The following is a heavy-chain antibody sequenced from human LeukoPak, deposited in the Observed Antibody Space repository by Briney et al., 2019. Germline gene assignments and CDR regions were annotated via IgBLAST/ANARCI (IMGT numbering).Heavy chain of an antibody. CDR3: AKDLDLGEQMAVAAAFDY. CDR1: GFTFSSYG. CDR2: ISYDGSNK. Sequence: GRSLRLSCAASGFTFSSYGMHWVRQAPGKGLEWVAVISYDGSNKYYADSVKGRFTISRDNSKNTLYLQMNSLRAEDTAVYYCAKDLDLGEQMAVAAAFDYWGQGTLATVSS. V-gene: IGHV3-30*18. D-gene: IGHD6-19*01. J-gene: IGHJ4*02.